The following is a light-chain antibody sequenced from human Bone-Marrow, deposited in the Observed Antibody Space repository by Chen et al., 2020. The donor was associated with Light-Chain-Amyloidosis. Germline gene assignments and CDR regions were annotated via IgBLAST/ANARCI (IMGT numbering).Light chain of an antibody. V-gene: IGLV1-40*01. CDR2: GNS. J-gene: IGLJ2*01. Sequence: QSVLTQPPSVSGAPGQRVPISCTGSSSNIGAGYDVHWYQQLPGIAPKLLIYGNSNRPSGVPDRFSGSKSDTSASLAITGLQAEDVADYYCQSYDSHHVIFGGGTKLTVL. CDR1: SSNIGAGYD. CDR3: QSYDSHHVI.